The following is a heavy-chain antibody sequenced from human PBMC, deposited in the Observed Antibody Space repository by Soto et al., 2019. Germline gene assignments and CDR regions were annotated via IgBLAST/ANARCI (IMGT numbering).Heavy chain of an antibody. Sequence: EVQLLESGGGLVQPGGSLRLSCAASGFTFSSYAMKWVRQAPGKGLEWVSLIGESGTPTYYADSVKGRFTISRDNSRNTLFLEMYSLSAEDTAVYYCARYIPGVRYYGMDVWGQGTTVTVSS. J-gene: IGHJ6*02. D-gene: IGHD2-2*01. CDR2: IGESGTPT. CDR3: ARYIPGVRYYGMDV. CDR1: GFTFSSYA. V-gene: IGHV3-23*01.